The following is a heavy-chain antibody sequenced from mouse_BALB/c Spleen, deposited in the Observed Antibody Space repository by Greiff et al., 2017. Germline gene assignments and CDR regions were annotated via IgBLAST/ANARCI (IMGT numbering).Heavy chain of an antibody. Sequence: EVMLVESGGGLVQPGGSRKLSCAASGFTFSSFGMHWVRQAPEKGLEWVAYISSGSSTIYYADTVKGRFTISRDNPKNTLFLQMTSLRSEDTAMYYCARNGVSGDWYFEVWGAGTTVTVSS. CDR3: ARNGVSGDWYFEV. J-gene: IGHJ1*01. D-gene: IGHD6-2*01. CDR2: ISSGSSTI. V-gene: IGHV5-17*02. CDR1: GFTFSSFG.